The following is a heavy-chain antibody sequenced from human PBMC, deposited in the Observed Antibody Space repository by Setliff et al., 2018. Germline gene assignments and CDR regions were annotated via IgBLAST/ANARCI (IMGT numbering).Heavy chain of an antibody. D-gene: IGHD6-19*01. Sequence: KPSETLSLTCAVYGGSFSGYYWSWIRQPPGKRLEWIGEIIHSGSTNYNPSLKSRVTISMDTSKNQLSLKLSSVTAADTAVYYCAREQWLDPPGYYYMDVWAKGTTVTVSS. CDR2: IIHSGST. J-gene: IGHJ6*03. CDR3: AREQWLDPPGYYYMDV. CDR1: GGSFSGYY. V-gene: IGHV4-34*12.